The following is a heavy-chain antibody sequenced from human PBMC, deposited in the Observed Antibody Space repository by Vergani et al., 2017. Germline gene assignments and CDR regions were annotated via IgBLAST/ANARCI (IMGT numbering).Heavy chain of an antibody. V-gene: IGHV4-39*01. D-gene: IGHD5-18*01. CDR3: ARHLRGYSYGVFDY. Sequence: QVKLQESGPGLVKPSETLSLTCTVSGASVTYGAFYWGWIRQSPEKGLEWIGSLYASGSTYYSPSLKSRVAISIDTSKNHFSLRLSSVTAADTAVYYCARHLRGYSYGVFDYWGQGREVTVSS. CDR1: GASVTYGAFY. J-gene: IGHJ4*02. CDR2: LYASGST.